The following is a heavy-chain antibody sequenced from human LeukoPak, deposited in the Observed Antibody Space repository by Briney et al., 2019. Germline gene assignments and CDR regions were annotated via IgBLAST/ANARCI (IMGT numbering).Heavy chain of an antibody. J-gene: IGHJ3*02. V-gene: IGHV1-69*01. D-gene: IGHD6-19*01. CDR2: IITIFGTA. Sequence: SVKVSCKASGGTFSSYAISWVRQAPGQGLEWMGGIITIFGTANYAQKFQGRVTITADESTSTAYMELSSLRSEDTAVYYCARILEKVGWIDDAFDIWGQGTMVTVSS. CDR3: ARILEKVGWIDDAFDI. CDR1: GGTFSSYA.